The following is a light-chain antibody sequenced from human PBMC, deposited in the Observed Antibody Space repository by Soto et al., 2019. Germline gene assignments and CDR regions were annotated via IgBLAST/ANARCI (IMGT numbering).Light chain of an antibody. CDR3: HQCDRSPWT. V-gene: IGKV3-20*01. CDR2: GAS. CDR1: QSLSSNY. Sequence: EIVLTQSPGTLSLSPGERATLSCRASQSLSSNYLAWYQQKPGQAPRLLIYGASSRATGIPDRFSGSGSGTDFNLTISRLEPEDFEVFYCHQCDRSPWTFGQGTK. J-gene: IGKJ1*01.